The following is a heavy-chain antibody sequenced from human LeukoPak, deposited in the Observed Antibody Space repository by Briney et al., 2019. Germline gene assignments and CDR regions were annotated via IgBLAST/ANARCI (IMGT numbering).Heavy chain of an antibody. CDR2: ISYDGSNK. Sequence: GGSLRLSCAASGFTFSSYAMHWVRQAPGKGLEWVAVISYDGSNKYYADSVKGRFTISRDNSKNTLYLQMNSLRAEDTAVYYCARDLGPLSSFGYWGQGTLVTVSS. D-gene: IGHD6-13*01. CDR1: GFTFSSYA. J-gene: IGHJ4*02. V-gene: IGHV3-30*04. CDR3: ARDLGPLSSFGY.